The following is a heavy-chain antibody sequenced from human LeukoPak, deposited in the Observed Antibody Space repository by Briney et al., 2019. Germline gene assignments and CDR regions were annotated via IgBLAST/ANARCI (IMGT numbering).Heavy chain of an antibody. CDR3: AKYVWGSYPILEDY. Sequence: SETLSLTCTVSGGSISSYYWSWIRQPPGKGLEWIGYISYSGSTNYNPSLKSRVTISVDTSKNQFSLKLSSVTAADTAVYYCAKYVWGSYPILEDYWGQGTLVTVSS. CDR2: ISYSGST. J-gene: IGHJ4*02. V-gene: IGHV4-59*01. D-gene: IGHD3-16*02. CDR1: GGSISSYY.